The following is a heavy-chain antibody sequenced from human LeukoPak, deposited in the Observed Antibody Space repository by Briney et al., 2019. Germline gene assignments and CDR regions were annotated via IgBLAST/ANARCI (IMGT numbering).Heavy chain of an antibody. CDR1: GGSISNYY. J-gene: IGHJ3*02. D-gene: IGHD2/OR15-2a*01. CDR2: LFYSGST. CDR3: ARKNDFEI. Sequence: SETLSLTCTVSGGSISNYYWSWIRQPPGKGLEWIGYLFYSGSTYYNPSLKSRVTISVDLSKGQFSLRLTSVTAADTAVYYCARKNDFEIWGQGTLVTVSS. V-gene: IGHV4-59*01.